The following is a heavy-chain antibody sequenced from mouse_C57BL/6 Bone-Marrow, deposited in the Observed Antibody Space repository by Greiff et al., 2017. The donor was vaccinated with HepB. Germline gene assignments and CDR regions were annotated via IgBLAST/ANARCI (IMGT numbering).Heavy chain of an antibody. CDR3: ARGGTRSEFAY. J-gene: IGHJ3*01. CDR2: INRNDGGT. CDR1: GFTFTDYN. D-gene: IGHD3-3*01. Sequence: EVQLQQSGPELVKPGASVKISCKASGFTFTDYNMDWVKQSQGKSLEWIGDINRNDGGTTYNQKFKGKATMTVDKSSNTAYMELRSLTSEDTAVYYCARGGTRSEFAYWGQGTLVTVSA. V-gene: IGHV1-18*01.